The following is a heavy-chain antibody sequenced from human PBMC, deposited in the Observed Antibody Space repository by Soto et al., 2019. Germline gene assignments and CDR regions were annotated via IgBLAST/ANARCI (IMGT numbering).Heavy chain of an antibody. V-gene: IGHV3-30*18. CDR2: ISYDGSNK. J-gene: IGHJ4*02. D-gene: IGHD3-3*01. CDR1: GFTFSSYG. CDR3: ANLLGGADDFWSGYDFDY. Sequence: GGSLRLSCAASGFTFSSYGMHWVRQAPGKGLEWVAVISYDGSNKYYADSVKGRFTISRDNSKNTLYLQMNSLRAEDTAVYYCANLLGGADDFWSGYDFDYWGQGTLVTVSS.